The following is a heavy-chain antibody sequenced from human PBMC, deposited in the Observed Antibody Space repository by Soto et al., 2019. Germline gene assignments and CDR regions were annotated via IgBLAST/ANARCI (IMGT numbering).Heavy chain of an antibody. Sequence: PGGSLRLSCAASGFTFSDYYMSWIRQAPGKGLEWVSYISSSSSYTNYADSVKGRFTISRDNAKNSLYLQMNSLRAEDTAVYYCARAITIFPLDPWGQGTLVTSPQ. V-gene: IGHV3-11*06. J-gene: IGHJ5*02. CDR1: GFTFSDYY. D-gene: IGHD3-3*01. CDR3: ARAITIFPLDP. CDR2: ISSSSSYT.